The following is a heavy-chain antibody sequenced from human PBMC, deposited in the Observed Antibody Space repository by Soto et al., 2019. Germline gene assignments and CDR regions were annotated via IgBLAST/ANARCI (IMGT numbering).Heavy chain of an antibody. CDR3: ARVGVQLERRWYYFDY. D-gene: IGHD1-1*01. V-gene: IGHV1-69*01. Sequence: QVQLVQSGAEVKKPGSSVKVSCKASGGTFSSYAISWVRQAPGQGLEWMGGFIPIFGTANYAQKFQGRVTITEDESTSTAYMELSSLRSEATAVYYCARVGVQLERRWYYFDYWGQGTLVTVSS. CDR1: GGTFSSYA. J-gene: IGHJ4*02. CDR2: FIPIFGTA.